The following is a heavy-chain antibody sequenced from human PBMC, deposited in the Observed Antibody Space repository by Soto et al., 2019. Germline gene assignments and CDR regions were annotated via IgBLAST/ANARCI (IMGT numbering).Heavy chain of an antibody. J-gene: IGHJ4*02. V-gene: IGHV3-9*01. CDR2: ISWNSGSI. CDR1: GFTFDDYA. D-gene: IGHD2-2*02. Sequence: EVQLVESGGGLVQPGRSLRLSCAASGFTFDDYAMHWVRQAPGKGLEWVSGISWNSGSIGYADSVKGRFTISRDNAKNSLYLEMNSLTADDTALYYCVKGYCSSTSCYMGDYWGQGTLVTVSS. CDR3: VKGYCSSTSCYMGDY.